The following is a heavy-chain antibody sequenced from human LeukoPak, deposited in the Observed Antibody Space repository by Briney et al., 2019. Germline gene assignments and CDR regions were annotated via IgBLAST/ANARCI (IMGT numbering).Heavy chain of an antibody. CDR1: GYTFTGYY. V-gene: IGHV1-2*02. Sequence: ASVKVSCKASGYTFTGYYMHWVRQAPGQGREWMGWINPNSVGTNYAQKFQCRVTMTRDTSISTAYMELSRLRSDDTAVYYCARDREQQLEFWGQGTLVTVSS. D-gene: IGHD6-13*01. CDR2: INPNSVGT. CDR3: ARDREQQLEF. J-gene: IGHJ4*02.